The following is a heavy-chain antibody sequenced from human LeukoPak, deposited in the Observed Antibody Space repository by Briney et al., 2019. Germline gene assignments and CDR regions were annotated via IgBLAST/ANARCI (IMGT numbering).Heavy chain of an antibody. J-gene: IGHJ4*02. CDR1: GLTFDEYA. V-gene: IGHV3-9*01. Sequence: GGSLRLSCAVSGLTFDEYALHWFRQTPGKGLEWVSGISWNSGSIGYADSVKGRFTISRDNSKNSLYLQMNSLRPEDTALYYCVKRDPLGTYFDSWGQGTLVTVSS. CDR2: ISWNSGSI. CDR3: VKRDPLGTYFDS. D-gene: IGHD3-10*01.